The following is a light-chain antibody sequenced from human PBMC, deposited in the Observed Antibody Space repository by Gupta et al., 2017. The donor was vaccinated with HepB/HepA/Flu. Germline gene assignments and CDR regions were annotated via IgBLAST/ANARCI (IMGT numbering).Light chain of an antibody. CDR3: QQSHSYPWT. CDR2: ETD. CDR1: QTITTL. J-gene: IGKJ1*01. Sequence: DIQMTQSPPSLSASVGDRVTITCRASQTITTLLNWYQQKPGKAPKHLIFETDTLLRGVPSRFSGSGSGTDFTLTISTLQPEDFATYFCQQSHSYPWTFGQGTKVEIK. V-gene: IGKV1-39*01.